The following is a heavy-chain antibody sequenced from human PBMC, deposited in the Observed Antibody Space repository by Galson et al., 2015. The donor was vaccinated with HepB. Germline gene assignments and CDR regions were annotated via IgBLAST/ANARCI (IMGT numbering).Heavy chain of an antibody. Sequence: SLRLSCAASGFTFSSYGMHWVRQAPGKGLEWVAVISYDGSNKYYADSVKGRFTISRDNSKNTLYLQMNSLRAEDTAVYYCAKDRWDIVVVPAAILDYWGQGTLVTVSS. V-gene: IGHV3-30*18. CDR1: GFTFSSYG. CDR2: ISYDGSNK. D-gene: IGHD2-2*02. CDR3: AKDRWDIVVVPAAILDY. J-gene: IGHJ4*02.